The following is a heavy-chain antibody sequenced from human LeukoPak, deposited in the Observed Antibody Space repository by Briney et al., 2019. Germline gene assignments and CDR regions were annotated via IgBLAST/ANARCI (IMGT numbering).Heavy chain of an antibody. D-gene: IGHD5-24*01. J-gene: IGHJ4*02. CDR1: GGSISSGNW. CDR2: MYHSGST. V-gene: IGHV4-4*02. CDR3: ARVEEEFDS. Sequence: SGTLSLTCAVSGGSISSGNWWWWVRQPPGKVLEWSGVMYHSGSTNYNPSLKSRVTISVDKSKNPFSLNLSSLTAADTAVYYCARVEEEFDSWGQGTLVTVSS.